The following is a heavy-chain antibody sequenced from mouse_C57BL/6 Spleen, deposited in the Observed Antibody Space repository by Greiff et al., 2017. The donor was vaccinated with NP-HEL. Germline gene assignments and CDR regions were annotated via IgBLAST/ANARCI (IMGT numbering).Heavy chain of an antibody. CDR2: IDPNSGGT. Sequence: QQSCKASGYTFTSYWMHWVKQRPGRGLEWIGRIDPNSGGTKYNEKFKSKATLTVDKPSSTAYMQLSSLTSEDSAVYYCARSRDGYPYAMDYWGQGTSVTVSS. CDR1: GYTFTSYW. D-gene: IGHD2-3*01. J-gene: IGHJ4*01. CDR3: ARSRDGYPYAMDY. V-gene: IGHV1-72*01.